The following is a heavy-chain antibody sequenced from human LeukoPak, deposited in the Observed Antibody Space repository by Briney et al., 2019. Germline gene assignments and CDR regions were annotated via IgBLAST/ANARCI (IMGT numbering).Heavy chain of an antibody. CDR2: IYSNDDK. V-gene: IGHV2-5*01. CDR3: AHSVIVGSTLGYFDY. CDR1: GFSLSTSGVG. Sequence: ESGPTLVKPTQTLTLTCTFSGFSLSTSGVGVGWIRQPPGKALEWLALIYSNDDKRYSPSLKTRLTITKDTSKNQVVLTMTNMDPVDTATHSCAHSVIVGSTLGYFDYWGQGTLVTVSS. J-gene: IGHJ4*02. D-gene: IGHD1-26*01.